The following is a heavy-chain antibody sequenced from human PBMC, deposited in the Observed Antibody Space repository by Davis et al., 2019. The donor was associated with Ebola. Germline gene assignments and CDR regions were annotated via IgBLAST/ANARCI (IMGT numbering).Heavy chain of an antibody. J-gene: IGHJ4*02. CDR2: ISSSGSYI. CDR1: GFTFSSYS. CDR3: ARPYYYDPYDY. Sequence: GESLKISCAASGFTFSSYSMNWVRQAPGKGLEWVSSISSSGSYIYYADSVKGRFTISRDNAKNSLYLQMNSLRAEDTAVYYCARPYYYDPYDYWGQGTLVTVSS. D-gene: IGHD3-22*01. V-gene: IGHV3-21*01.